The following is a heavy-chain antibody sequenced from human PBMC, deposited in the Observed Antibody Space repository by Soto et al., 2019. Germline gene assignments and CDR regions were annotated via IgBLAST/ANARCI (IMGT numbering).Heavy chain of an antibody. J-gene: IGHJ4*02. CDR3: ARRTGSGWSIFDY. D-gene: IGHD6-19*01. V-gene: IGHV4-59*01. CDR2: IYYSGST. CDR1: GGSISSYY. Sequence: PSETLSLTCTVSGGSISSYYWSWIRQPPGKGLEWIGYIYYSGSTNYNPSLKSRVTISVDTSKNQFSLKLSSVTAADTAVYYCARRTGSGWSIFDYWGQGTLVTVSS.